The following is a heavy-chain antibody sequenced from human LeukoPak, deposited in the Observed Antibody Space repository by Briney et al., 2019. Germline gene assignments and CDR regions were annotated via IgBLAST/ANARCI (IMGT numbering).Heavy chain of an antibody. J-gene: IGHJ4*02. Sequence: GGSLRLSCAASGFTFSSYAMSWVRQAPGKGLEWVSAISVSGSSTYYADSVKGRFTISRDNSKNTLYLQMNSLRAEDTAVYYCAKGGPSIIAAARYFDYWGQGTLVTVSS. CDR1: GFTFSSYA. CDR2: ISVSGSST. D-gene: IGHD6-6*01. CDR3: AKGGPSIIAAARYFDY. V-gene: IGHV3-23*01.